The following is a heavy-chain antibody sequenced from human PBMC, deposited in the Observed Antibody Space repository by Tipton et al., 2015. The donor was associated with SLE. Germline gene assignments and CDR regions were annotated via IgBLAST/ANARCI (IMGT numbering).Heavy chain of an antibody. CDR1: GFTFSSYA. CDR3: AKERRGPRDEGYYFDY. D-gene: IGHD2-21*02. Sequence: SLRLSCAASGFTFSSYAMSWVRQAPGKGLEWVSVIYSGGSTYYADSVKGRFTISRDNSKNTLYLQMNSLRAEDTAVYYCAKERRGPRDEGYYFDYWGRGTLVTVSS. V-gene: IGHV3-23*03. CDR2: IYSGGST. J-gene: IGHJ4*02.